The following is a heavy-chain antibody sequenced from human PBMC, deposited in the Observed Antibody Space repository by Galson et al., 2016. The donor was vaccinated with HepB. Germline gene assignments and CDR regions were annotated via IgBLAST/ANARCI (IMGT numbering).Heavy chain of an antibody. CDR2: ISGSGYNT. Sequence: SLRLSCAASPINLNTYAMSWVRQAPGKGLEWVSTISGSGYNTYYADSVKGRFTISRDNSKNTLYLQMNSLRAEDTAVYYCAKSQPGYSSGWYTLPIDAFDIWGQGTMVTVSS. V-gene: IGHV3-23*01. CDR3: AKSQPGYSSGWYTLPIDAFDI. D-gene: IGHD6-19*01. CDR1: PINLNTYA. J-gene: IGHJ3*02.